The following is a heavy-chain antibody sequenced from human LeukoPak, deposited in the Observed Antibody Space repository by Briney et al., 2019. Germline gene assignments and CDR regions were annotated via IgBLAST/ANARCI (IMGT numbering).Heavy chain of an antibody. V-gene: IGHV3-33*01. CDR1: GFTFSSYG. Sequence: GESLRLSCAASGFTFSSYGMHWVRQAPGKGLEWVAFIWFDGSNDYYADSVKGRFTISRDNSKNTVYLQMNSLRAEDTAVYYCARDKVGSSGWLFDYWGQGTLVTVSS. CDR3: ARDKVGSSGWLFDY. D-gene: IGHD6-19*01. J-gene: IGHJ4*02. CDR2: IWFDGSND.